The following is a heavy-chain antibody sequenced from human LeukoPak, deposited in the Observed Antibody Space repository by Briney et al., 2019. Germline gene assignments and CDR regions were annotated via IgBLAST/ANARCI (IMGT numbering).Heavy chain of an antibody. CDR3: AKQQLVQGDLYYFDY. D-gene: IGHD6-13*01. V-gene: IGHV4-34*01. CDR2: INHSGST. Sequence: SETLSLTCAVYGGSFSGYYWSWIRQPPGKGLEWIGEINHSGSTNYNPSLKSRVTISVDTSKNQFSLKLSSVTAADTAVYYCAKQQLVQGDLYYFDYWGQGTLVTVSS. CDR1: GGSFSGYY. J-gene: IGHJ4*02.